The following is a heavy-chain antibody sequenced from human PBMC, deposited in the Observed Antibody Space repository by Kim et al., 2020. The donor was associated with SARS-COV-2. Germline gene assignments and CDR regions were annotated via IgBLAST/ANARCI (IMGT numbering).Heavy chain of an antibody. CDR3: AKAGGESYELDH. Sequence: GGSLRLSCTTSGFSFSSYSMNWVRQAPGKGLEWVSSISTSSGFIYYADSVKGRFTISRDNAENSLFLQMNSLRVEDTAIYYCAKAGGESYELDHWGQGTLVTVSS. CDR2: ISTSSGFI. CDR1: GFSFSSYS. V-gene: IGHV3-21*04. D-gene: IGHD3-16*01. J-gene: IGHJ1*01.